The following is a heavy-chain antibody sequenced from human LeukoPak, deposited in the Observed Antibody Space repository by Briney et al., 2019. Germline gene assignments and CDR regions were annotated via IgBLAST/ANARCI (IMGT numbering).Heavy chain of an antibody. Sequence: GASVKVSCKASGYTFTGYYMHWVRQAPGQGLEWMGWINPNSGGTNYAQKFQGRVTMTRDTSISTAYMELSRLRSDDTAVYYCVRAEDIVLMVYAPFFDYWGQGTLVTVSS. CDR2: INPNSGGT. CDR1: GYTFTGYY. V-gene: IGHV1-2*02. D-gene: IGHD2-8*01. J-gene: IGHJ4*02. CDR3: VRAEDIVLMVYAPFFDY.